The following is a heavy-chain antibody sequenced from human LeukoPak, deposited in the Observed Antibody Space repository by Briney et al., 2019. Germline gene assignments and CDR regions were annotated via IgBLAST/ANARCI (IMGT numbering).Heavy chain of an antibody. D-gene: IGHD6-13*01. CDR2: INHSGST. V-gene: IGHV4-34*01. Sequence: KTGGSLRLSCAASGFTVSSNYMSWIRQPPGKGLEWIGEINHSGSTNYNPSLKSRVTISVDTSKNQFSLKLSSVTAADTAVYYCAGVPIAAAGTVDYWGQGTLVTVSS. J-gene: IGHJ4*02. CDR3: AGVPIAAAGTVDY. CDR1: GFTVSSNY.